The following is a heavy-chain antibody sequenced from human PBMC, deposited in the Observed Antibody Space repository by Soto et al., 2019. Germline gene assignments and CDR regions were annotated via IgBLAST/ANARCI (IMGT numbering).Heavy chain of an antibody. CDR3: ARDRPNYYGSGSYYNAYYYGMDV. J-gene: IGHJ6*02. CDR1: GYTFTSYG. V-gene: IGHV1-18*04. CDR2: ISAYNGNT. Sequence: GASVKVSCKASGYTFTSYGISWVRQAPGQGLEWMGWISAYNGNTNYAQKLQGRVTMTTDTSTSTAYMELRSLRSDDTAVYYCARDRPNYYGSGSYYNAYYYGMDVWGQGTTVTVSS. D-gene: IGHD3-10*01.